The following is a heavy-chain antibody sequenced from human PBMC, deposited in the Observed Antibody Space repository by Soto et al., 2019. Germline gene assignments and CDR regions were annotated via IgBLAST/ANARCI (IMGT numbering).Heavy chain of an antibody. CDR2: IYYSGST. Sequence: PSETLSLTCTVSGGSISSGDYYWSWIRQPPGKSLEWIGYIYYSGSTYYNPSLKSRVTISVDTSKNQFSLKLSSVTAADTAVYYCARDKRSGYDANYYGMDVWGQGTTVTVSS. J-gene: IGHJ6*02. D-gene: IGHD5-12*01. CDR1: GGSISSGDYY. V-gene: IGHV4-30-4*01. CDR3: ARDKRSGYDANYYGMDV.